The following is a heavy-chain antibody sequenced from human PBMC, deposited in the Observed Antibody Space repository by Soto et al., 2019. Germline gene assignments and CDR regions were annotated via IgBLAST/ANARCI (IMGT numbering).Heavy chain of an antibody. CDR3: ASLPRGAVDRYYYYGMDV. CDR1: GGSISSYY. CDR2: IYYSGST. D-gene: IGHD5-12*01. V-gene: IGHV4-59*08. Sequence: QVQLQESGPGLVKPSETLSLTCTVSGGSISSYYWSWIRQPPGKGLEWIGYIYYSGSTNYNPSLKSRVTISVNTSKTQFSLKLSSVTAGDTAVYYCASLPRGAVDRYYYYGMDVWGQGTTVTVSS. J-gene: IGHJ6*02.